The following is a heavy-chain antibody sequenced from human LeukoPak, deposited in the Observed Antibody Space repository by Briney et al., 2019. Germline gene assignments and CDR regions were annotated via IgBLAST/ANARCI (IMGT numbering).Heavy chain of an antibody. CDR3: ARLRRGYPWVVPAARDSTRWFDP. CDR2: INHSGST. D-gene: IGHD2-2*01. J-gene: IGHJ5*02. Sequence: SETLSLTCAVYGGSFSGYYWSWIRQPPGKGLEWIGEINHSGSTNYNPSLKSRVTISVDTSKNQFSLKLSSVTAADTAVYYCARLRRGYPWVVPAARDSTRWFDPWGQGTLVTVSS. CDR1: GGSFSGYY. V-gene: IGHV4-34*01.